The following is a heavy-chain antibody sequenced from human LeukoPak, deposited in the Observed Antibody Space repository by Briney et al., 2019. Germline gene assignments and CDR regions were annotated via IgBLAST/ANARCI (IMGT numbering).Heavy chain of an antibody. V-gene: IGHV1-46*01. D-gene: IGHD3-22*01. CDR2: INPSGGST. J-gene: IGHJ3*02. CDR1: GYTFTSYY. CDR3: ARDLNSSGYYSYAFDI. Sequence: ASVKVSCKASGYTFTSYYMHWVRRAPGQGLEWMGIINPSGGSTSYAQKFQGRVTMTRDTSTSTVYMELSSLRSEDTAVYYCARDLNSSGYYSYAFDIWGQGTMVTVSS.